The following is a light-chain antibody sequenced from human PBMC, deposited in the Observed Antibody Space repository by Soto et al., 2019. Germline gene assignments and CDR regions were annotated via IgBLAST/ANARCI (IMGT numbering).Light chain of an antibody. CDR3: QQRSNWNT. J-gene: IGKJ3*01. V-gene: IGKV3-11*01. Sequence: EIVLTQSPATLSLSPGERATLSCRASQSVRSYLAWYQQKPGQAPRLLIYDASNRATGIPARFSGSGSGTDFTLTISSLEPEDFAVYYCQQRSNWNTFGPGTKVDIK. CDR1: QSVRSY. CDR2: DAS.